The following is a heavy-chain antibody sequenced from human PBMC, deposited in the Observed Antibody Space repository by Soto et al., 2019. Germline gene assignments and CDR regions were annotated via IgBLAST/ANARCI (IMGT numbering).Heavy chain of an antibody. D-gene: IGHD2-15*01. V-gene: IGHV4-34*01. CDR3: ARLGYCSGGSCHTGPFDY. Sequence: SETLSLTCAVYGGSFSGYYWSWIRQPPGKGLEWIGEINHSGSTNYNPSLKSRVTISVDTSKNQFSLKLSSVTAADTAVYYCARLGYCSGGSCHTGPFDYWGQGTLVTVSS. J-gene: IGHJ4*02. CDR1: GGSFSGYY. CDR2: INHSGST.